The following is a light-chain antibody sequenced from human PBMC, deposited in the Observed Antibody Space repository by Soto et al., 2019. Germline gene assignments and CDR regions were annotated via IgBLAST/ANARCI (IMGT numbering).Light chain of an antibody. Sequence: EVVMTQSPATLSVSPGERATLSCRASQSVSNNYLAWYQQKPGQVPRLLIYDASTRATGIPARFSGSGSGTEFTLTISSLQSEDFAFYYCQQFHYWWTFGQGTKVDIK. V-gene: IGKV3-15*01. CDR3: QQFHYWWT. J-gene: IGKJ1*01. CDR1: QSVSNN. CDR2: DAS.